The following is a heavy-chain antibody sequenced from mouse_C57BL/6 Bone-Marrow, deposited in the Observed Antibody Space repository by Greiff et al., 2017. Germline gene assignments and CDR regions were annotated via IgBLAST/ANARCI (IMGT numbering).Heavy chain of an antibody. J-gene: IGHJ2*01. V-gene: IGHV1-81*01. Sequence: QVQLQQSGAELARPGASVKLSCKASGYTFTSYGISWVKQRTGQGLEWIGEIYPGSGNTYYNEKFKGKATLTADKSSSTAYMELRSLTSEDSAVYFCARWVTTVVAPFGDWGQGTTLTVSS. D-gene: IGHD1-1*01. CDR3: ARWVTTVVAPFGD. CDR2: IYPGSGNT. CDR1: GYTFTSYG.